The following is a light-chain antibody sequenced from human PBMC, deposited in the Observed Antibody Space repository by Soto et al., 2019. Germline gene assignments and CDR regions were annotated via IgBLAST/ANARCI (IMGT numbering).Light chain of an antibody. Sequence: DIVLTQSPGTLSLSPGERATLSCRTSQSVDSAYLAWYQQKPGQAPRLLIYATSTRATGIPDRFSGSGSGADFTLTISRLEPEDFAVYYCQQFGNSLYTFGQGTKLEIK. J-gene: IGKJ2*01. CDR1: QSVDSAY. V-gene: IGKV3-20*01. CDR3: QQFGNSLYT. CDR2: ATS.